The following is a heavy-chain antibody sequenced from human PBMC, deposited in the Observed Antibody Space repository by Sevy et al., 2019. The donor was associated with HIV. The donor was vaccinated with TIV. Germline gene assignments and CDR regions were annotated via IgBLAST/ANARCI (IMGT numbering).Heavy chain of an antibody. CDR2: IYYTGST. Sequence: SETLSHTCTVSGGSISSYYWSWIRQPPGKGLEWIGYIYYTGSTNYNPSLKSRVTISVDTSKNQFSLKLSSVTAADTTVYYCARELISGRYYGMDVWGQGTTVTVSS. CDR1: GGSISSYY. V-gene: IGHV4-59*01. CDR3: ARELISGRYYGMDV. D-gene: IGHD6-19*01. J-gene: IGHJ6*02.